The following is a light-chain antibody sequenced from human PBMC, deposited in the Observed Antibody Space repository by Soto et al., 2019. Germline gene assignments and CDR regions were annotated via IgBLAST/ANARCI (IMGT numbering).Light chain of an antibody. CDR2: LGS. CDR3: MQALQTPF. V-gene: IGKV2-28*01. CDR1: QSLLHSNGYNY. J-gene: IGKJ3*01. Sequence: DIVMTQSPLSLPVTPGEPXXXXCRSSQSLLHSNGYNYLDWYLQKPGQSPQLLIYLGSNRASGVPDRFSGSGSGTDFTLKISRVEAEDVGVYYCMQALQTPFFGPG.